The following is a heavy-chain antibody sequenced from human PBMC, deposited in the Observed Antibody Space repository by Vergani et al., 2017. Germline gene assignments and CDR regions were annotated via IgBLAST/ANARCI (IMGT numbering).Heavy chain of an antibody. J-gene: IGHJ6*02. D-gene: IGHD5-12*01. CDR1: GFTFSSYG. Sequence: QVQLVESGGGVVQPGRSLRLSCAASGFTFSSYGMHWVRQAPGKGLEWVAVIWYDGSNVYYAGSVKGRFTISRDNSKNTLYLQMNSLRAEDAAVYYCVRDRSRYSGYDLYYGMDVWGQGTTVTGSS. CDR2: IWYDGSNV. V-gene: IGHV3-33*01. CDR3: VRDRSRYSGYDLYYGMDV.